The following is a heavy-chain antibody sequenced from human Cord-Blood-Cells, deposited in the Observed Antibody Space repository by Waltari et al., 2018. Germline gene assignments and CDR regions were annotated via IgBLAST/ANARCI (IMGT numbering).Heavy chain of an antibody. D-gene: IGHD2-8*02. J-gene: IGHJ2*01. Sequence: QVQLVQPGAEVKKPGASVKVSCKASGYTFTSYAMHWVRQAPGQRLEWMGWINAGNGNTKYSQKFQGRVTITRDTSASTAYMELSSLRSEDTAVYYCARGGNCTGGVCYTGDWYFDLWGRGTLVTVSS. CDR2: INAGNGNT. CDR1: GYTFTSYA. V-gene: IGHV1-3*01. CDR3: ARGGNCTGGVCYTGDWYFDL.